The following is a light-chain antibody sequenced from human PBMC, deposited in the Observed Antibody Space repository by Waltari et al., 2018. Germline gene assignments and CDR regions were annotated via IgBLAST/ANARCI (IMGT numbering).Light chain of an antibody. Sequence: DIQMTQSPSSLSASVGDRVTITCRASQTISRYLNWYQQKPGKAPNLLIYAASSVQSGVPSRFSGSGSGRDFTLIITSLQPEDFATYYCQQSYSFTRTFGQGTKVEIK. J-gene: IGKJ1*01. CDR1: QTISRY. CDR3: QQSYSFTRT. V-gene: IGKV1-39*01. CDR2: AAS.